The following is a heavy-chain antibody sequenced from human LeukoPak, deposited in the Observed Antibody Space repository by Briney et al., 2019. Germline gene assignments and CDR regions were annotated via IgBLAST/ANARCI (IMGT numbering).Heavy chain of an antibody. CDR1: GFTSWSSA. J-gene: IGHJ6*03. V-gene: IGHV3-73*01. CDR3: ARTVDIVVTYYMDV. Sequence: GGSLRLSCAASGFTSWSSAVHWVRQASGKGLEWVGRIRSRSNDYATAYAASVEGRFTISRDDSKNMAFLQMSSLTTEDTAVYYCARTVDIVVTYYMDVWGKGTTVTVSS. CDR2: IRSRSNDYAT. D-gene: IGHD2-21*01.